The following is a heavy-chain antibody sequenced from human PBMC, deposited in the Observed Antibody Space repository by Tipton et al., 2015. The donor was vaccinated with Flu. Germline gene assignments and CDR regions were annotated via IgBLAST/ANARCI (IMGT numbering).Heavy chain of an antibody. CDR3: ARHTGDSVRGVIDY. CDR1: GYSTRSAYY. V-gene: IGHV4-38-2*01. CDR2: IYHSGTT. D-gene: IGHD3-10*02. J-gene: IGHJ4*02. Sequence: TLSLTCSVSGYSTRSAYYWGWVRRPPGKGLEWIGTIYHSGTTYYNPSLKSRLTISVDTSKNQFSLRLSSVTAADTAVYYCARHTGDSVRGVIDYWGQGTLVTASS.